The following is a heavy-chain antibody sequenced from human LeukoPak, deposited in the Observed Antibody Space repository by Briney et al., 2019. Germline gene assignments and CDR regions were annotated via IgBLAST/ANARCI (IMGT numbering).Heavy chain of an antibody. CDR3: ARHPSGYRTDAFDI. CDR2: IYYSGST. Sequence: PSETLSLTCTVSGGSISSYYWSWIRQPAGKGLEWIGSIYYSGSTYYNPSLKSRVTISVDTSKNQFSLKLSSVTAADTAVYYCARHPSGYRTDAFDIWGQGTMVTVSS. CDR1: GGSISSYY. V-gene: IGHV4-59*05. J-gene: IGHJ3*02. D-gene: IGHD5-12*01.